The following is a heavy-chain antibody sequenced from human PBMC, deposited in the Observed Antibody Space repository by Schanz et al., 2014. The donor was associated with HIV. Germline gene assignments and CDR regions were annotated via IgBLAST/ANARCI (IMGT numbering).Heavy chain of an antibody. CDR1: GFTFNNYA. J-gene: IGHJ4*02. Sequence: DVQLLDSGGGLVQPGGSLRLSCIASGFTFNNYAMTWVRQAPGKGLEWVSSISESGGRTYYADSVNGRFTISRDNSKNTLYLQMTTLRIDDTAVYYCAKPEYDSRGNSQSHFDSWGQGTLVTVSS. CDR2: ISESGGRT. D-gene: IGHD3-22*01. CDR3: AKPEYDSRGNSQSHFDS. V-gene: IGHV3-23*01.